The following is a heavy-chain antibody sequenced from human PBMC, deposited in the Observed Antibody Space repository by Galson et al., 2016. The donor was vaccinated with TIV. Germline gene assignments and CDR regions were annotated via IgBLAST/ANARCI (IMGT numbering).Heavy chain of an antibody. J-gene: IGHJ3*02. D-gene: IGHD2/OR15-2a*01. CDR2: INWNSDKV. CDR1: GFTFEEYA. V-gene: IGHV3-9*01. CDR3: AKTNIYLRTVGADGAFDS. Sequence: SLRLSCAGSGFTFEEYAMHWVRQAPGKGLEWVSGINWNSDKVGYADFVKGRFTISRDNAKNSLYLQMRSLRVEDTALYYCAKTNIYLRTVGADGAFDSWGQGTLVTVSS.